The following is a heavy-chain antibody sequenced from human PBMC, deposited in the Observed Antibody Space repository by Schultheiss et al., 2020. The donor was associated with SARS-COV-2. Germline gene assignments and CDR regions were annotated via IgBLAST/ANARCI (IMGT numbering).Heavy chain of an antibody. CDR1: AFTFSSSN. V-gene: IGHV3-21*05. D-gene: IGHD6-13*01. CDR2: ISSGSSAI. CDR3: ASGYSSSWYGAGFDY. J-gene: IGHJ4*02. Sequence: GGSLRLSCAASAFTFSSSNMNWVRQAPGKGLEWVSYISSGSSAIYYADSVKGRFTISRDNAKNSLYLQMNSLRAEDTAVYYCASGYSSSWYGAGFDYWGQGTLVTVSS.